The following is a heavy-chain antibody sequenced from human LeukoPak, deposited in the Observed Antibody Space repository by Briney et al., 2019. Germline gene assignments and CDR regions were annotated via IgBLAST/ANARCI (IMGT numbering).Heavy chain of an antibody. CDR3: ARGVGIAARHLDY. V-gene: IGHV1-69*06. CDR2: IIPIFGTA. CDR1: GGTFSSYA. J-gene: IGHJ4*02. D-gene: IGHD6-6*01. Sequence: SVKVSCKASGGTFSSYAMSWVRQAPGQGLEWMERIIPIFGTANYAQKFQGRVTITADKSTSTAYMELSSLRSEDTAVYYCARGVGIAARHLDYWGQGTLVTVSS.